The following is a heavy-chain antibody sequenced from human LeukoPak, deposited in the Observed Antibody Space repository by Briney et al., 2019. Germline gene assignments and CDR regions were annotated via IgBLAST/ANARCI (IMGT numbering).Heavy chain of an antibody. D-gene: IGHD6-19*01. Sequence: KHGEFLKISCKGSGYSSSSYWIGWVRQMPGKGLEWMGIIYPRDSDTRYSPSFQGQVTISADKSISTAYLQWSSLKASDTAMYYCARRSGYSTGWDDYWGQGTLVTVSS. CDR3: ARRSGYSTGWDDY. J-gene: IGHJ4*02. CDR1: GYSSSSYW. V-gene: IGHV5-51*01. CDR2: IYPRDSDT.